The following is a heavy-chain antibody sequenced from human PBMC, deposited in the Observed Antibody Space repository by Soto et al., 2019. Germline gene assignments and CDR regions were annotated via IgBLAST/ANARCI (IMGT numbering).Heavy chain of an antibody. Sequence: ASVKVSCKASGYTFTGYYMHWVRQAPGQGLEWMGWINPNSGGTNYAQKFQGWVTMTRDTSISTAYMELSRLRSDDTAVYYCVRDGESGETNYYYYGMDVWGQGTTVTVSS. CDR3: VRDGESGETNYYYYGMDV. CDR1: GYTFTGYY. CDR2: INPNSGGT. J-gene: IGHJ6*02. V-gene: IGHV1-2*04. D-gene: IGHD2-15*01.